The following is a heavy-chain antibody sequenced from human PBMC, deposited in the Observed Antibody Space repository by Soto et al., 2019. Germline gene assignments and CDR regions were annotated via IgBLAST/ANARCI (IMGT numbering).Heavy chain of an antibody. Sequence: GGSLRLSCAASGFTFSSYAMSWVRQAPGKGLEWVSAISGSGGSTYYADSVKGRFTISRDNSKNTLYLQMNSLRAEDTAVYYCAKDSPEVVVAATHDAFDIWGQGTMVTVSS. D-gene: IGHD2-15*01. J-gene: IGHJ3*02. CDR3: AKDSPEVVVAATHDAFDI. CDR2: ISGSGGST. CDR1: GFTFSSYA. V-gene: IGHV3-23*01.